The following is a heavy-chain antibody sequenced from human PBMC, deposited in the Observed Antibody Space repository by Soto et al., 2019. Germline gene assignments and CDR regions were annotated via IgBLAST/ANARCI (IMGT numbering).Heavy chain of an antibody. J-gene: IGHJ4*02. V-gene: IGHV2-5*02. CDR2: IYWDDDK. Sequence: SGPTLVKPTQTLTLTCTFSGFSLSTSGVGVGWIRQPPGKALEWLALIYWDDDKRYSPSLKSRLTITKDTSKNQVVLTMTNMDPVDTATYYCAHRRIRTIFGVSDFDYWGQGTLVTVSS. CDR3: AHRRIRTIFGVSDFDY. CDR1: GFSLSTSGVG. D-gene: IGHD3-3*01.